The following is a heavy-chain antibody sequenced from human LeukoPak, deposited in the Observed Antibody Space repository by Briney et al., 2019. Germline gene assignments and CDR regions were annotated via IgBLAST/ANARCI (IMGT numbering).Heavy chain of an antibody. CDR3: ARDYYDSSGYRDLYYMDV. D-gene: IGHD3-22*01. V-gene: IGHV3-7*01. CDR1: GFTFSSYW. J-gene: IGHJ6*03. Sequence: PGGSLRLSCAASGFTFSSYWMSWVRQAPGKGLEWVANIKQDGSEKYYVDSVKGRFTISRDNAENSLYLQMNSLRAEDTAVYYCARDYYDSSGYRDLYYMDVWGKGATVTVSS. CDR2: IKQDGSEK.